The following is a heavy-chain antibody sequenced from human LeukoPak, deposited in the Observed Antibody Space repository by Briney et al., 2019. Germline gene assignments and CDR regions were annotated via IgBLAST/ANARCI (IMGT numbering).Heavy chain of an antibody. CDR1: GVIFSSYA. J-gene: IGHJ5*02. Sequence: GGSLRLSCAASGVIFSSYAMSWVRQAPGKGLEWVSVIYSGGSTYYADSVKGRFTISRDNSKNTLYLQMNSLRAEDTAVYYCARDFLRSDGWFDPWGQGTLVTVSS. V-gene: IGHV3-53*01. CDR3: ARDFLRSDGWFDP. D-gene: IGHD5-24*01. CDR2: IYSGGST.